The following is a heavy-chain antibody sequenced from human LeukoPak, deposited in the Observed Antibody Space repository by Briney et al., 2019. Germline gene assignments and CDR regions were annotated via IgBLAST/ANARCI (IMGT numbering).Heavy chain of an antibody. Sequence: GASVKVSCKASGYTFTSYGISWVRQAPGQGLEWMGWISGYNGNTNYALKLQGRVTMTTDTSTSTAYMELRSLRSDDTAVYYCARVWYSYGLNWFDPWGQGTLVTVSS. CDR2: ISGYNGNT. D-gene: IGHD5-18*01. CDR1: GYTFTSYG. CDR3: ARVWYSYGLNWFDP. J-gene: IGHJ5*02. V-gene: IGHV1-18*01.